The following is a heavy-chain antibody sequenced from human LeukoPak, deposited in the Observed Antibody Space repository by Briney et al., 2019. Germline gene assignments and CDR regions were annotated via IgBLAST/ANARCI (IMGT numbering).Heavy chain of an antibody. Sequence: GGSLRLSCAASGFTVSSNYMTWVRQAPGKGLEWVSVIYSGGNTYYADSVKGRFTISRDNSKNTLYLQMNSLRSDDTAVYYCARGGDYDFWSGSPSPYGMDVWGQGTTVTVSS. V-gene: IGHV3-53*05. J-gene: IGHJ6*02. CDR2: IYSGGNT. CDR1: GFTVSSNY. D-gene: IGHD3-3*01. CDR3: ARGGDYDFWSGSPSPYGMDV.